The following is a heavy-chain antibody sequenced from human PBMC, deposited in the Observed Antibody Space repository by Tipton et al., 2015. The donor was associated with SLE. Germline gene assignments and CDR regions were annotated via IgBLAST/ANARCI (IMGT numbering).Heavy chain of an antibody. D-gene: IGHD3-22*01. V-gene: IGHV4-31*03. Sequence: TLSLTCNVSGGSISSGGYYWSWIRQHPGKGLEWIGYTYYSGSPYYNPSLKSRVTISLDMSKNQFSLRLSSVTAADTAVYYCPIYYHDSTGLHWFDPWGQRILVTVSS. J-gene: IGHJ5*02. CDR2: TYYSGSP. CDR1: GGSISSGGYY. CDR3: PIYYHDSTGLHWFDP.